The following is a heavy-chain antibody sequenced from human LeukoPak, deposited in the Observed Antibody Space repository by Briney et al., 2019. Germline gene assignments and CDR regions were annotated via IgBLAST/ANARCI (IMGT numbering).Heavy chain of an antibody. D-gene: IGHD3-22*01. V-gene: IGHV3-21*01. CDR2: ISSNSSYI. Sequence: PGGSLRLSCAASGFTFSSYTMNWVRQAPGKGLEWVSAISSNSSYIYYADSVKGRFTISRDNAKNSLYLQMNSLRAEDTAVYYCARDYYKNFDYWGQGTLVTVSS. CDR3: ARDYYKNFDY. J-gene: IGHJ4*02. CDR1: GFTFSSYT.